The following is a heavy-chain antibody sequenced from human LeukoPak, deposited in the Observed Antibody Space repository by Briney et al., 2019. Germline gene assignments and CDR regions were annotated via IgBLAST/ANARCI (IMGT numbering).Heavy chain of an antibody. CDR2: ISGDGGST. J-gene: IGHJ4*02. CDR1: GFTFDDYA. Sequence: GGSLRLSCAASGFTFDDYAMHWVRQAPGKGLEWVSLISGDGGSTYYADSVKGRFTISRDNSKNSLYLQMNSLRTEDAALYYCAKGGYDFWSGYHPPDYWGQGTLVTVSS. V-gene: IGHV3-43*02. CDR3: AKGGYDFWSGYHPPDY. D-gene: IGHD3-3*01.